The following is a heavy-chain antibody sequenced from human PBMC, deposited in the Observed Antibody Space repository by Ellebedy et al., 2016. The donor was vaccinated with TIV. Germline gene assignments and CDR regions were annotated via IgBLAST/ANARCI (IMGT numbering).Heavy chain of an antibody. V-gene: IGHV1-3*01. J-gene: IGHJ4*02. CDR1: GNTFTTYA. D-gene: IGHD5-18*01. CDR3: ARESYGYGY. CDR2: INAGNGNT. Sequence: AASVKVSCKASGNTFTTYAMDGVRQAPGQRLEWMGWINAGNGNTKYSQKFQGRVTITRDTSASTAYMELSSLRSENTVVYYCARESYGYGYWGQGTLVTVSS.